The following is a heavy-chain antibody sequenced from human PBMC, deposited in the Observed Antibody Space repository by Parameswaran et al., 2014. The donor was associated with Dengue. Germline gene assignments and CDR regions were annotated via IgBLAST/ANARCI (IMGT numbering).Heavy chain of an antibody. CDR3: TRDRSRHYDFWSGYYEDAFDI. V-gene: IGHV3-49*02. Sequence: VRQAPGKGLEWVGFIRSKAYGGTTEYAASVKGRFTISRDDSKSIAYLQMNSLKTEDTAVYYCTRDRSRHYDFWSGYYEDAFDIWGQGTMVTVSS. J-gene: IGHJ3*02. CDR2: IRSKAYGGTT. D-gene: IGHD3-3*01.